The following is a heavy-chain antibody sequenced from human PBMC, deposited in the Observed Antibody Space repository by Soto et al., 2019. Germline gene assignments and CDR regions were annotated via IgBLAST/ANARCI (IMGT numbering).Heavy chain of an antibody. CDR1: CGSISSDDFL. J-gene: IGHJ1*01. CDR2: IHSSGSI. V-gene: IGHV4-30-4*01. D-gene: IGHD3-22*01. Sequence: LSLPFTFSCGSISSDDFLWKWIRQAPGRGLEWIGYIHSSGSIYYNPSLKSRATMSIDTARNQFSLKVSSVTVADTAVYYCARDLDGLHDDNSGPYPRPGWGQGTLVT. CDR3: ARDLDGLHDDNSGPYPRPG.